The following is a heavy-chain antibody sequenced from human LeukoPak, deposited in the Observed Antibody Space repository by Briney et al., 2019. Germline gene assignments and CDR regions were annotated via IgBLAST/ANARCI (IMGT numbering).Heavy chain of an antibody. CDR2: INPGGGST. D-gene: IGHD1-26*01. Sequence: APLKVSSKTSGYTFISYYIHWVRQAPGHGREWMGIINPGGGSTSRAQKFQGRVPMTRDTSTSTVYMELSSLRSEDTAVYYCARDDGGSYLRYFDYWGRGTPVTVSS. CDR1: GYTFISYY. V-gene: IGHV1-46*01. J-gene: IGHJ4*02. CDR3: ARDDGGSYLRYFDY.